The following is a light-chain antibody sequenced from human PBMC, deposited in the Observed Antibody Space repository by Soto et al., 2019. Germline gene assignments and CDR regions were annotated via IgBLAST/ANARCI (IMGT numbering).Light chain of an antibody. CDR3: QSYESSPSGYV. CDR2: GDT. Sequence: QSVLTQPPSVSGAPGQRVTISCTGSSSNIGAGYDVHWYQQLPGTAPKLLIYGDTNRPSGVPDRFSGSKSATSASLAITGLQAEDEADYYCQSYESSPSGYVFGTGTKPTVL. J-gene: IGLJ1*01. CDR1: SSNIGAGYD. V-gene: IGLV1-40*01.